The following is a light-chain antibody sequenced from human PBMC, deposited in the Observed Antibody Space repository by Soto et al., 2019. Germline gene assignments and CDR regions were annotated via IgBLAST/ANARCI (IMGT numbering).Light chain of an antibody. CDR3: QQRSSWPLT. CDR2: DAS. J-gene: IGKJ4*01. Sequence: EIVMTQSPATLSVSPGERATLSCRASQNIDNKLVWYQQKPGRAPRLLIYDASNRATGIPARFSGSGSGTDSTLTISSLEPEDFAVYYCQQRSSWPLTFGGGTKVDIK. V-gene: IGKV3-11*01. CDR1: QNIDNK.